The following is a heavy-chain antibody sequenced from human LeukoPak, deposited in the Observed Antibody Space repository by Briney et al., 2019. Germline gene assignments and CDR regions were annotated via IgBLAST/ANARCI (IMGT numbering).Heavy chain of an antibody. CDR2: INWNGGST. V-gene: IGHV3-20*01. CDR3: ARGLGYCSSTSCPRYYFDY. J-gene: IGHJ4*02. CDR1: GFTFYDYG. Sequence: PGGSLRLSCAASGFTFYDYGMSWVRHAPGKGLEWVSGINWNGGSTGYADSVKGRFTISRDNANNSLYLQMNSLRAEDTALYHCARGLGYCSSTSCPRYYFDYWGQGTLVTVSS. D-gene: IGHD2-2*01.